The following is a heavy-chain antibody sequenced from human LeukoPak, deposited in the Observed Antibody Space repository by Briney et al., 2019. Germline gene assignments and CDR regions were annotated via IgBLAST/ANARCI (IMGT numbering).Heavy chain of an antibody. CDR1: GGSISSNGYY. CDR3: ASSTSGWYNGNDY. V-gene: IGHV4-39*02. Sequence: SETLSLTCTVSGGSISSNGYYWGWIRQPPGKGLEWIGRVYYTGSTYYNPSLKSRVTISVDTAKNHFSLNLSSVTAADTAVYYCASSTSGWYNGNDYWGQGTLVTVSS. D-gene: IGHD6-19*01. J-gene: IGHJ4*02. CDR2: VYYTGST.